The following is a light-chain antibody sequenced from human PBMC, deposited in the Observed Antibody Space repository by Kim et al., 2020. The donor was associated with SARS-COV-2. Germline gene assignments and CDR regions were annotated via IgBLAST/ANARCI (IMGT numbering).Light chain of an antibody. CDR1: QSVGSY. Sequence: EIELTQSPASLSVSPGERVTLTCRASQSVGSYIAWYQQKPGQAPTLLIYGASARATGLPARFSGSGSGTEFTLTITSLQSEDFAIYYCQQYHNWPPLTFGGGTKVDIK. V-gene: IGKV3-15*01. CDR2: GAS. J-gene: IGKJ4*01. CDR3: QQYHNWPPLT.